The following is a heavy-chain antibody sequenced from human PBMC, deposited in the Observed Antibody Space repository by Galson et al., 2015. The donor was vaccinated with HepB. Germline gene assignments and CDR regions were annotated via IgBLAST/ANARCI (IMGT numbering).Heavy chain of an antibody. V-gene: IGHV1-46*03. J-gene: IGHJ6*02. CDR1: GYTFTSYY. Sequence: SVKVSCKASGYTFTSYYMHWVRQAPGQGLEWMGIINPSGGSTSYAQKFQGRVTMTRDTSTSTVYMELSSLRSEDTAVYYCARDPHLKAYYYGMDVWGQGTTVTVSS. CDR3: ARDPHLKAYYYGMDV. CDR2: INPSGGST.